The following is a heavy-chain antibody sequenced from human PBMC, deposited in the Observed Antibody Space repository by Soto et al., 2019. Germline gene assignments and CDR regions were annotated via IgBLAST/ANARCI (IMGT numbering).Heavy chain of an antibody. D-gene: IGHD3-22*01. CDR1: GYTFTSYD. J-gene: IGHJ4*02. Sequence: ASVKVSCKASGYTFTSYDINWVRQATGQGLEWMGWMNPNSGNTGYAQKFQGRVTMTRNTSISTAYMEMSSLRSEDTAVYYCAKAGNYNERSGYYYFDHWGQGMLVTVSS. CDR2: MNPNSGNT. V-gene: IGHV1-8*01. CDR3: AKAGNYNERSGYYYFDH.